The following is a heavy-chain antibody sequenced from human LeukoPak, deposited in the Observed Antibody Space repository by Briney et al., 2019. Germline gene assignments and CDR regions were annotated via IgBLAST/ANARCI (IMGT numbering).Heavy chain of an antibody. CDR1: GFTFSSYS. CDR2: ISSSSSYI. CDR3: ARAMKSSYYYDSSGYPPPNDAFDI. J-gene: IGHJ3*02. Sequence: GGSLRPSCAASGFTFSSYSMNWVRQAPGKGLEWVSSISSSSSYIYYADSVKGRFTISRDNAKNSLYLQMNSLRAEDTAVYYCARAMKSSYYYDSSGYPPPNDAFDIWGQGTMVTVSS. D-gene: IGHD3-22*01. V-gene: IGHV3-21*01.